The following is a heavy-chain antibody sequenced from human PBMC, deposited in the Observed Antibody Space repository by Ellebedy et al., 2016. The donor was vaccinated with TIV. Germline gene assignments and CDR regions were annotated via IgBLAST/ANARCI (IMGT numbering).Heavy chain of an antibody. D-gene: IGHD6-25*01. V-gene: IGHV2-5*02. CDR3: ARRRLEAAVN. CDR1: GFSFTPRGVG. J-gene: IGHJ4*02. CDR2: IYWDDDK. Sequence: SGPTLVKPTQTLTLTCTFSGFSFTPRGVGVGWLRQPPRKTLEWLAIIYWDDDKRYIPSLKTRLTITKDTSKNQVLLTITNMDPVDTATYYCARRRLEAAVNWGQGTLVTVSS.